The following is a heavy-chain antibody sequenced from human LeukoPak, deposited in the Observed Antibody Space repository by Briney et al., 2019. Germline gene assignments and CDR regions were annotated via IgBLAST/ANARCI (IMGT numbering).Heavy chain of an antibody. V-gene: IGHV3-64*01. CDR3: AREERGQAINY. Sequence: GGSLRLSCATSGFTFSLCAMHWVRQAPGKGLEFVSAINSNGDSTYYANSVKGRFTISRDNSKNTLHLQMGSLRAEDMAVYYCAREERGQAINYWGQGTLVTVSS. D-gene: IGHD2-21*01. CDR2: INSNGDST. CDR1: GFTFSLCA. J-gene: IGHJ4*02.